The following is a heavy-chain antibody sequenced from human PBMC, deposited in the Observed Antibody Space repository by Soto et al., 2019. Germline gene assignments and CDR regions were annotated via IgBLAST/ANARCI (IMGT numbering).Heavy chain of an antibody. V-gene: IGHV1-46*03. CDR1: GYTFTSYY. CDR3: ARASYDYGDYF. Sequence: ASVKVSGTASGYTFTSYYMHWVRQAPGQGLEWMGIINPSGGSTSYAQKFQGRVTMTRDTSTSTVYMELSSLRSEDTAVYYCARASYDYGDYFWGQGTLVTVSS. CDR2: INPSGGST. D-gene: IGHD4-17*01. J-gene: IGHJ4*02.